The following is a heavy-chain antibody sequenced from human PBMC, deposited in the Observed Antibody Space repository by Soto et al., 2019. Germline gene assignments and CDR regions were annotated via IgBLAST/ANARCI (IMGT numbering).Heavy chain of an antibody. J-gene: IGHJ4*02. CDR3: AKDDSSGWYRSCDY. V-gene: IGHV3-23*01. CDR2: IDASTGRT. CDR1: GFAFSGYP. Sequence: EVQLLESGGGLVQPGGSLRLSCAASGFAFSGYPMSWVRQTPGKGLEWVSGIDASTGRTYFADSVEGRFTISRDNSKTTLYLQMNSLRVADTAIYYCAKDDSSGWYRSCDYWGQGTLVTVSS. D-gene: IGHD6-19*01.